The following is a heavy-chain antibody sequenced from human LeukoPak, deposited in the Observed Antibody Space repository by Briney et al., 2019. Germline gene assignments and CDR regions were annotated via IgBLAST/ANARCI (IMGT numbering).Heavy chain of an antibody. J-gene: IGHJ4*02. CDR1: GYTFTGYY. V-gene: IGHV1-2*02. CDR3: ARGFYDSSGYYYY. D-gene: IGHD3-22*01. CDR2: INPNSGGT. Sequence: ASVKVSCKASGYTFTGYYMHWVRQAPGQGLEWMGWINPNSGGTNYAQKFQGRVTMTRDTSISTAYMELSSLRSEDTAVYYCARGFYDSSGYYYYWGQGTLVTVSS.